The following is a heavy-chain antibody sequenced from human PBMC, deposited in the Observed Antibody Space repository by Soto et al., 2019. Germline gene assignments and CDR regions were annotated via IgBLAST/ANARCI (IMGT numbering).Heavy chain of an antibody. CDR2: INHSGST. CDR3: ARGWGTIFDY. Sequence: QVQLQQWGAGLLKPSETLSLTCAVYGGSFSGYYWNWIRQPPGKGLEWIGEINHSGSTNYNPSLKTLVTISVDTSKKQFSLKLSSVTAADSAVYYCARGWGTIFDYWGQGTLVTVSS. CDR1: GGSFSGYY. D-gene: IGHD7-27*01. J-gene: IGHJ4*02. V-gene: IGHV4-34*01.